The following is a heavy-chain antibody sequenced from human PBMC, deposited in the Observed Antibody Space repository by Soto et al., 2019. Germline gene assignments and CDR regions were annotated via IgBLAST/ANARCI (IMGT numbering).Heavy chain of an antibody. V-gene: IGHV5-51*01. Sequence: PGESLKISCKGSGYSFTSYWIGWVRQMPGKGLEWMGIIYPGDSDTRYSPSFQGQVTISADKSISTAYLQWSSLKASDTAMYYCARHQGSGLVKYYYYGMDVWGKGTTVTVAS. D-gene: IGHD6-19*01. CDR2: IYPGDSDT. CDR1: GYSFTSYW. J-gene: IGHJ6*04. CDR3: ARHQGSGLVKYYYYGMDV.